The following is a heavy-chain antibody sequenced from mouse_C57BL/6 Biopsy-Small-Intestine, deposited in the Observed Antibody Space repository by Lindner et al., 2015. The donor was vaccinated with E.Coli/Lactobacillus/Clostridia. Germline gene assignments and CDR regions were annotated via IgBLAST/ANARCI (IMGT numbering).Heavy chain of an antibody. CDR1: GYTFTSYG. CDR2: IYPRSGNT. J-gene: IGHJ2*01. V-gene: IGHV1-81*01. Sequence: QLQESGAELARPGASVKLSCKASGYTFTSYGISWVKQRTGQGLEWIGEIYPRSGNTYYNEKFKGKATLTADKSSSTAYMDLRSLTSEDSAVYFCARELTGPGNFDYWGQGTTLTVSS. D-gene: IGHD4-1*01. CDR3: ARELTGPGNFDY.